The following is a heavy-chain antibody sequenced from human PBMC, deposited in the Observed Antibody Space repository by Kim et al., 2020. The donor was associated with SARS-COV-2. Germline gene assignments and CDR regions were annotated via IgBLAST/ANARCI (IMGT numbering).Heavy chain of an antibody. Sequence: SETLSLTCTVSGGSISSGSYYWSWIRQPAGKGLEWIGRIYTSGSTNYNPSLKSRVTISVDTSKNQFSLKLSSVTAADTAVYYCARAPGLYYDILTGYYSIPPYCDYWGQGTLVTVSS. D-gene: IGHD3-9*01. V-gene: IGHV4-61*02. CDR1: GGSISSGSYY. CDR3: ARAPGLYYDILTGYYSIPPYCDY. J-gene: IGHJ4*02. CDR2: IYTSGST.